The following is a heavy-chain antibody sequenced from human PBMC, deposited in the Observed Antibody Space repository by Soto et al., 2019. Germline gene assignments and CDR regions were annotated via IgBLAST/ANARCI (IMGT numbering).Heavy chain of an antibody. Sequence: PGGSLRLSCAASGFTFSSYGMHWVRQAPGKGLEWVAVISYDGSNKYYADSVKGRFTISRDNSKNTLYLQMNSLRAEDTAVYYYAKESQDIVLVPAATDYYGMDVWCLVATVTVSS. J-gene: IGHJ6*02. CDR1: GFTFSSYG. V-gene: IGHV3-30*18. CDR3: AKESQDIVLVPAATDYYGMDV. D-gene: IGHD2-2*01. CDR2: ISYDGSNK.